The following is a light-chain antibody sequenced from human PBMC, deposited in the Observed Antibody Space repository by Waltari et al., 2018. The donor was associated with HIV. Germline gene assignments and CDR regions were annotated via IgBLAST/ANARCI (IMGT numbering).Light chain of an antibody. V-gene: IGLV1-40*01. J-gene: IGLJ3*02. CDR3: QSYDSSLSGSV. CDR1: RSNIGARFD. CDR2: GNT. Sequence: QSVLTQPPSVSGAPGQRVTISCSGSRSNIGARFDVHWYQQIPGTAPKLLIYGNTNRPSGFPVRFSGANSGTSASLAITGLQAEDEADYYCQSYDSSLSGSVFGGWSKLTVL.